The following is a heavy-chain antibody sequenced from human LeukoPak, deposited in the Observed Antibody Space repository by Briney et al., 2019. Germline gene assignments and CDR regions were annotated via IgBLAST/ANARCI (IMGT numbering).Heavy chain of an antibody. V-gene: IGHV3-48*04. CDR2: ISSSSPTI. D-gene: IGHD3-16*01. CDR1: GFIFSNYN. Sequence: GGSLRLSCVASGFIFSNYNMNWVRQAPGKGLEWVAYISSSSPTIYYADSVKGRFTISRDNSKNSLYLQMNSLRAEDTALYYCAKDKGGIDYWGQGTLVTVSS. J-gene: IGHJ4*02. CDR3: AKDKGGIDY.